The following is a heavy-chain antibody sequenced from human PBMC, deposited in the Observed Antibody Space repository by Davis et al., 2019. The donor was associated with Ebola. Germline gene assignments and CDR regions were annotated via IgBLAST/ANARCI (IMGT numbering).Heavy chain of an antibody. D-gene: IGHD3-22*01. V-gene: IGHV1-69*13. CDR1: GGTFSSYA. J-gene: IGHJ4*02. CDR3: ARDLGDSSGSSSGLRDY. Sequence: SVKVSCKASGGTFSSYAISWVRQAPGQGLEWMGGIIPIFGTANYAQKFQGRVTITADESTSTAYMELSSLRSEDTAVYYCARDLGDSSGSSSGLRDYWGQGTLVTVSS. CDR2: IIPIFGTA.